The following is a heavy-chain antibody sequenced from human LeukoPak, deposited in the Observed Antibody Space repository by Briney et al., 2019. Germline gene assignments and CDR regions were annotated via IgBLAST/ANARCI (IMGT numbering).Heavy chain of an antibody. J-gene: IGHJ5*02. D-gene: IGHD3-22*01. Sequence: SETLSLTCAVYGGSFSGYYWSWIRQPPGKGLEWIGEINHSGSTNYNPSLKGRVTISVDTSKNQFSLKLSSVTAADTAVYYCARAQTKRIVVVITNWFDPWGQGTLVTVSS. CDR1: GGSFSGYY. CDR3: ARAQTKRIVVVITNWFDP. V-gene: IGHV4-34*01. CDR2: INHSGST.